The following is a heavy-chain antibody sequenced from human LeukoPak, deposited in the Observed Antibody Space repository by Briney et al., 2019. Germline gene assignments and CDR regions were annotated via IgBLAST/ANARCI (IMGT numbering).Heavy chain of an antibody. V-gene: IGHV3-21*01. J-gene: IGHJ3*02. CDR3: ARSANGGDAFDI. Sequence: GGSLRLSCAASGFTFGSYSMNWVRQAPGKGLEWVSSISSSSSYIYYADSVKGRFTISRDNAKNSLYLQMNSLRAEDTAVYYCARSANGGDAFDIWGQGTMVTVSS. CDR2: ISSSSSYI. CDR1: GFTFGSYS.